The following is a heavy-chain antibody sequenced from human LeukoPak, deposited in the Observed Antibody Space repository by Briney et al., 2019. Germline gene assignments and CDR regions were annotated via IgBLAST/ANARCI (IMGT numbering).Heavy chain of an antibody. Sequence: PGGSLRLSCAASGFTFSSYAMSWVRQAPGKGLEWVSAISGSGGSTYYADSVKGRFTISRDNSKNTLYLQMNSQRAEDTAVYYCAKDPGLGSTSFDYWGQGTLVTVSS. CDR2: ISGSGGST. CDR3: AKDPGLGSTSFDY. J-gene: IGHJ4*02. D-gene: IGHD2-2*01. V-gene: IGHV3-23*01. CDR1: GFTFSSYA.